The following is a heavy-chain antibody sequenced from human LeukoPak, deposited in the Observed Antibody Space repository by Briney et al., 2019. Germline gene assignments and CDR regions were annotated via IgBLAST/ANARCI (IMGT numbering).Heavy chain of an antibody. CDR2: IYTSGST. Sequence: SETLSLTCTVSGGSISSGNYYWSWIRQPAGKGLEWIGRIYTSGSTNYNPSLKSRVTISVDTSKNQFSLKLSSVTAADTAVYYCARDSLSISWYPHYWGQGTLVTVSS. J-gene: IGHJ4*02. CDR3: ARDSLSISWYPHY. D-gene: IGHD6-13*01. CDR1: GGSISSGNYY. V-gene: IGHV4-61*02.